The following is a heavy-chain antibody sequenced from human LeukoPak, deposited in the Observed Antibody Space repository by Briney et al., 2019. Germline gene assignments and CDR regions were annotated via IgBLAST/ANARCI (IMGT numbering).Heavy chain of an antibody. CDR3: AGPRDYSPFDY. J-gene: IGHJ4*02. CDR1: GFTFSRYA. CDR2: ISDDGSNI. D-gene: IGHD4-11*01. V-gene: IGHV3-30*04. Sequence: PGGSLRLSCAASGFTFSRYAMQWVRQAPGKGLEWVAVISDDGSNIHYVDSVKGRFTTSRDNSRNTLYLQMSSLRAEDTAVYYCAGPRDYSPFDYWGQGTLVTVSS.